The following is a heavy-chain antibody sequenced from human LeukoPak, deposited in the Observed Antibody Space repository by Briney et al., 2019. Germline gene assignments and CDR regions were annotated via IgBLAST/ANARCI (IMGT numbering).Heavy chain of an antibody. Sequence: PGGSLRLSCAESGFTFTGYGMYSVRQAPGKGLEWVAFIRYDGSNKYYAESVKGRFTISRDNSKNTLYLQMSSLTTKDTAVYYCAKPGNIGSASRPARLYKFDYWGQGTLVTVSS. V-gene: IGHV3-30*02. D-gene: IGHD3-10*01. J-gene: IGHJ4*02. CDR2: IRYDGSNK. CDR1: GFTFTGYG. CDR3: AKPGNIGSASRPARLYKFDY.